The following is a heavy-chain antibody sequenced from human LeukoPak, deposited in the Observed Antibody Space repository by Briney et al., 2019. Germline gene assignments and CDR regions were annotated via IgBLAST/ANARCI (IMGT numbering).Heavy chain of an antibody. V-gene: IGHV3-48*04. CDR1: GFTFSSYS. CDR3: AKAQGTDYYGSGTRV. CDR2: ISSSSSTI. J-gene: IGHJ4*02. Sequence: GGSLRLSCAASGFTFSSYSMNWVRQAPGKGLEWVSYISSSSSTIYYADSVKGRFIISRDNAKNSLYLQMNSLRAEDTAVYYCAKAQGTDYYGSGTRVWGQGTLVIVSS. D-gene: IGHD3-10*01.